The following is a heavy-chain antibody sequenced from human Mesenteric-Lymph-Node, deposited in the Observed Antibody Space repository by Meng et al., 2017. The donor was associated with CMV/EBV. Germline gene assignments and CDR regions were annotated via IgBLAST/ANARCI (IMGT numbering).Heavy chain of an antibody. CDR1: CGTTISSSW. J-gene: IGHJ5*02. CDR2: IYHIGST. CDR3: ARVGTMVRGVINT. Sequence: SVSCGTTISSSWWTWVRQPPGKGLEWIGEIYHIGSTNYNPPLKSRVTISVDKSKNQFALKLSSVTAADTAVYYCARVGTMVRGVINTWGQGTLVTVSS. D-gene: IGHD3-10*01. V-gene: IGHV4-4*02.